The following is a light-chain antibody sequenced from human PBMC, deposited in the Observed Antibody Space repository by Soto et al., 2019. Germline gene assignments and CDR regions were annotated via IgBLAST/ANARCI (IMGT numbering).Light chain of an antibody. V-gene: IGKV1-5*01. Sequence: DIQMTQSPATLSASVGDRVTITFRASQGISTWLAWYQQKPGKAPKLLILAASTLHSGVPSRFSGSGSGTDFSLTINSLQPDDFATYYCQQYNSYSWTFGQGTKVDIK. J-gene: IGKJ1*01. CDR3: QQYNSYSWT. CDR2: AAS. CDR1: QGISTW.